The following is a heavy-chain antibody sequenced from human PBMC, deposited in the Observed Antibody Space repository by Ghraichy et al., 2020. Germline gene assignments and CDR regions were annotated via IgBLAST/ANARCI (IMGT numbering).Heavy chain of an antibody. CDR3: AKCEFSDGGCYPEN. Sequence: GGSLRLSCAASGFTFSSHAMGWVRQAPGKGLEWVSTITNGARTYDADSIKGRFTISRDNSRNTLYLQMDSLRVEDTAVYYCAKCEFSDGGCYPENWGQGTLVTVSS. V-gene: IGHV3-23*01. J-gene: IGHJ4*02. D-gene: IGHD2-15*01. CDR2: ITNGART. CDR1: GFTFSSHA.